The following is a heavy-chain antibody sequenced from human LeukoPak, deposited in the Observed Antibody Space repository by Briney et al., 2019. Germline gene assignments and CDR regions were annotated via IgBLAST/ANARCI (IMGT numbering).Heavy chain of an antibody. J-gene: IGHJ4*02. CDR2: FGTRSTSI. CDR1: GFTFSGYS. V-gene: IGHV3-21*01. Sequence: GGPLRLSRTASGFTFSGYSMNWIRQAPGKGLEWVSSFGTRSTSIYHAGSVKGRFAISRDNAKNSLYLQMNSLRAEDTALYYCAREVSEGFGFWGQGTLVTVSS. D-gene: IGHD3-22*01. CDR3: AREVSEGFGF.